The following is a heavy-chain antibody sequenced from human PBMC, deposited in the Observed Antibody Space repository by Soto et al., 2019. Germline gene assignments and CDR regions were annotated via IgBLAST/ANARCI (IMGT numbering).Heavy chain of an antibody. CDR3: ARALGYCSGGSCYPGPYYGMDV. CDR2: IYHSGST. J-gene: IGHJ6*02. CDR1: GGSISSGGYS. D-gene: IGHD2-15*01. V-gene: IGHV4-30-2*01. Sequence: SETLSLTCAVSGGSISSGGYSWSWIRQPPGKGLEWIGYIYHSGSTYYNPSLKSRVTISIDRSKNQFSLKLSSVTAADTAVYYCARALGYCSGGSCYPGPYYGMDVWGQETTVTVSS.